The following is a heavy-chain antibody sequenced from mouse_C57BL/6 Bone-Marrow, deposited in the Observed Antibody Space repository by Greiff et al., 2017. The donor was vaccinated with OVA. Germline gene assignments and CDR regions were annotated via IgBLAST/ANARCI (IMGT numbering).Heavy chain of an antibody. Sequence: EVQLVESGGGLVQPGGSLKLSCAASGFTFSDYYMYWVRQTPEKRLEWVAYISNGGGSTYYPDTVKGRFTISRDNAKNTLYLQMSRLKSEDTAMYYCARPPFYGSSFVFAYWGQGTLVTVSA. J-gene: IGHJ3*01. CDR1: GFTFSDYY. CDR2: ISNGGGST. V-gene: IGHV5-12*01. CDR3: ARPPFYGSSFVFAY. D-gene: IGHD1-1*01.